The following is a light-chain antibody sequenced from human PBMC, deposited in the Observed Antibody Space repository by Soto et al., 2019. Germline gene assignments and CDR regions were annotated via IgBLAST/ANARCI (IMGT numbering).Light chain of an antibody. CDR3: QQYHNWPPYT. CDR2: GAS. J-gene: IGKJ2*01. Sequence: VMTQSPAILSVSPGERVTLSCRARQSVMNSLAWYQQRPGQAPRLLIHGASTRATGIPARFSGSGSGTEFTLTISSLQSEDFAVYYCQQYHNWPPYTFGKGTKLEI. V-gene: IGKV3-15*01. CDR1: QSVMNS.